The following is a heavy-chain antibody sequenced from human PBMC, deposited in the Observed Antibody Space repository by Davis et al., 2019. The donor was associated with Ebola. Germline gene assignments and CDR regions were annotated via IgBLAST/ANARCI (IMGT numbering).Heavy chain of an antibody. CDR3: ARIAAATSMDV. Sequence: GESLKISCAASGFTFSSYSMNWVRQAPGKGLEWVSSISSSSSYIDYADPVKGRFTISRDNAKNSLYLQMNSLRAEDTAVYYCARIAAATSMDVWGKGTTVTVSS. CDR1: GFTFSSYS. J-gene: IGHJ6*03. D-gene: IGHD6-13*01. CDR2: ISSSSSYI. V-gene: IGHV3-21*01.